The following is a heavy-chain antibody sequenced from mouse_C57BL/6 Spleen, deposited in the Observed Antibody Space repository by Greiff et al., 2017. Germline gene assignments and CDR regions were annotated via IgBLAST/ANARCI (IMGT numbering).Heavy chain of an antibody. Sequence: QVTLKVSGPGILQPSQTLSLTCSFSGFSLSTFGMGVGWIRQPSGKGLEWLAHIWWEDDKYYNPALKSRLTISKDTSKNQVFLKIANVDTADTATYYYARMRDYSNYVHFDYGVQGTTLTVSS. J-gene: IGHJ2*01. CDR2: IWWEDDK. D-gene: IGHD2-5*01. CDR3: ARMRDYSNYVHFDY. CDR1: GFSLSTFGMG. V-gene: IGHV8-8*01.